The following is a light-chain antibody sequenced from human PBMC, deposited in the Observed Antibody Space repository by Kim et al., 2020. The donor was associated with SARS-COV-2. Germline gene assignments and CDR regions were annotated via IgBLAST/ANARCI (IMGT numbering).Light chain of an antibody. Sequence: SYELTQPPSVSVSPGQTASITCSGDRVGDKHSCWYQRKPGQSPVLVIYQDNKRPSGIPERFSGSNSGNTATLTISGTQAMDEADYYCQAWDSSTVVFGGGTQLTVL. V-gene: IGLV3-1*01. CDR3: QAWDSSTVV. J-gene: IGLJ2*01. CDR1: RVGDKH. CDR2: QDN.